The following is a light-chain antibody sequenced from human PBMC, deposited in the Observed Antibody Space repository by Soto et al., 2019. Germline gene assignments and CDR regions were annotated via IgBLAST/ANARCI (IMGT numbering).Light chain of an antibody. J-gene: IGKJ2*01. CDR1: QRVSNSY. CDR2: DAS. V-gene: IGKV3-20*01. CDR3: QQYARPPFA. Sequence: EIVLTQSPGTLSLSPGDRATLSCRASQRVSNSYLAWYQQKPGKAPRLLIYDASTRAAGVPDRVTGGGSGTDFTLTMSALEPEDFALYFCQQYARPPFAFGQGTRLEI.